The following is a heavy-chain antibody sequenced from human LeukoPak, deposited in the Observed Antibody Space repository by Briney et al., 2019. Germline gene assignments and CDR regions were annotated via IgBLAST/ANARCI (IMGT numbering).Heavy chain of an antibody. J-gene: IGHJ5*02. D-gene: IGHD2-21*01. CDR1: GFTFSTNW. CDR3: ARDIRFGP. CDR2: IIGDGSST. V-gene: IGHV3-74*01. Sequence: GGSLRLSCAASGFTFSTNWMHWVRQAPGKGLVWVSRIIGDGSSTNYADSVKGRFTISRDNAMNTLYLQMNSLRVEDTAVYYCARDIRFGPWGQGTLVTVSS.